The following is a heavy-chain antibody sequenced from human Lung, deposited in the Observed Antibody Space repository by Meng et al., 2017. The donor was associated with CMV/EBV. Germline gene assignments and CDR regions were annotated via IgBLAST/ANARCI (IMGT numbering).Heavy chain of an antibody. V-gene: IGHV3-21*01. D-gene: IGHD6-13*01. CDR2: ISSSSSYI. CDR1: GFTFSSYS. Sequence: GGSXRLXCAASGFTFSSYSMNWVRQAPGKGLEWVSSISSSSSYIYYADSVKGRFTISRDNAKNSLYLQMNSLRAEDTAVYYCARGGLIAAGNDYSGQGTLVTVSS. J-gene: IGHJ4*02. CDR3: ARGGLIAAGNDY.